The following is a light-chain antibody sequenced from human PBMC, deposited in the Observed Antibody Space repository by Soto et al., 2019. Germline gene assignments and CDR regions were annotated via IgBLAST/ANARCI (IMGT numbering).Light chain of an antibody. CDR1: QEIRND. CDR2: AAS. V-gene: IGKV1-17*01. Sequence: DIRMKHRSSSLSASVEDRVTITCLAKQEIRNDLSRYQQIPGRAPKRLIYAASSLQSGVPSRFSGSGSGTESTLTHSSLVCGDGVTYDWLVRNGCHIICGQGTRLEIK. CDR3: LVRNGCHII. J-gene: IGKJ5*01.